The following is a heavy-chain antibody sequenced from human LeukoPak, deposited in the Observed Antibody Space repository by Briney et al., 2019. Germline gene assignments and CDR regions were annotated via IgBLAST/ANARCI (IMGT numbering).Heavy chain of an antibody. J-gene: IGHJ4*02. CDR2: ISSSSSYI. CDR1: GFTFSSYS. V-gene: IGHV3-21*01. Sequence: GGSLRLSCAASGFTFSSYSMNWVRQAPGKGLEWVSSISSSSSYIYYADSVKGRFTISRDNAKNSLYLQMNSLRAEDTAVYYCARERDGPYCSGGSCYVLDYRGQGTLVTVSS. CDR3: ARERDGPYCSGGSCYVLDY. D-gene: IGHD2-15*01.